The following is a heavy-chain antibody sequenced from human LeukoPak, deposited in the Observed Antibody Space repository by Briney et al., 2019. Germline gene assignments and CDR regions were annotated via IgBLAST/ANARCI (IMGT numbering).Heavy chain of an antibody. V-gene: IGHV3-23*01. CDR3: AKDRSSSSWFDGYDF. D-gene: IGHD6-13*01. CDR1: GFIFSTCA. Sequence: GGSLRLSCTASGFIFSTCAMSWVRQAPGKGLEWVSAISGSGGTTYYADSVKGRFTISRDNSKNTLFLQMSSLRAEDTAVYYCAKDRSSSSWFDGYDFWGQGTMVTVSS. CDR2: ISGSGGTT. J-gene: IGHJ3*01.